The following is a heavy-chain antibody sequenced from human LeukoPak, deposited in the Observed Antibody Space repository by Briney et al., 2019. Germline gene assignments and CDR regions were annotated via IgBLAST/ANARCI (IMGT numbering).Heavy chain of an antibody. V-gene: IGHV4-59*08. CDR1: GGSISTYY. CDR3: ARHGGSLGYFDY. J-gene: IGHJ4*02. CDR2: VYDSGTA. Sequence: PSETLSLTCSVSGGSISTYYWSWIRQTPGKGLEWIGYVYDSGTANYNPSLKGRVTISSDTSKNQFSLNLRSVSAADTAIYYCARHGGSLGYFDYWGQGTLVTVSS. D-gene: IGHD1-26*01.